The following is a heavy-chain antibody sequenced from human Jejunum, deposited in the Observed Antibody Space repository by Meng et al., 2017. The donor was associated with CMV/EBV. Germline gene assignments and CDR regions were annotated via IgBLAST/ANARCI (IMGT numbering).Heavy chain of an antibody. J-gene: IGHJ5*02. CDR1: FTFSNYW. CDR3: AREPYCSSTSCSRAFGP. D-gene: IGHD2-2*01. CDR2: ISGDGSST. Sequence: FTFSNYWMHWVRQTPKGLEWVSRISGDGSSTAYADSVEGRFTISRDNAENTLFLQMDSLGAEDTAVYYCAREPYCSSTSCSRAFGPWGRGTLVTVSS. V-gene: IGHV3-74*01.